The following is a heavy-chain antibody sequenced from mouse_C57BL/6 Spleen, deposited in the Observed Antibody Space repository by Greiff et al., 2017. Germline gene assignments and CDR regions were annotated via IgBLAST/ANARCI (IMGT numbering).Heavy chain of an antibody. CDR1: GYTFTSYW. V-gene: IGHV1-55*01. CDR3: ARWVIATVTHYYAIDY. Sequence: VQLQQPGAELVKPGASVKMSCKASGYTFTSYWITWVKQRPGQGLEWIGDIYPGSGSTNYNEKFKSKATLTVDTSSNTAYMQLSSLTSENSAVYYCARWVIATVTHYYAIDYWAQGTSVIVSS. J-gene: IGHJ4*01. D-gene: IGHD1-1*01. CDR2: IYPGSGST.